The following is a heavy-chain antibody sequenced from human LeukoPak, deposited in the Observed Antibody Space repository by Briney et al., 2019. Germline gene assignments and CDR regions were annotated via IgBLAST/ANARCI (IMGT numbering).Heavy chain of an antibody. CDR2: ISYDGSNK. CDR1: GFTFSSYA. D-gene: IGHD3-9*01. Sequence: GGSLRLSCAASGFTFSSYAMHWVRQAPGKGLEWVAVISYDGSNKYYADSVKGRFTISRDNSKNTLYLQMNSLRAEDTAVYYCARGNYYDILTGIDYWGQGTLVTVSS. J-gene: IGHJ4*02. V-gene: IGHV3-30-3*01. CDR3: ARGNYYDILTGIDY.